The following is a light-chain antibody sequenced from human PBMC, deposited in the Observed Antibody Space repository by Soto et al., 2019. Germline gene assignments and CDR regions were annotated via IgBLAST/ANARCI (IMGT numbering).Light chain of an antibody. CDR3: SSYTSGSTYV. CDR2: EVS. V-gene: IGLV2-14*01. CDR1: SSDVGGYNY. Sequence: QSVLTQPASVSGSAGQSITISCTGTSSDVGGYNYVSWYQQHPGKAPKLIIYEVSNRPSEISNRFSGSKSGNTASLTISGLQAEDEADYYCSSYTSGSTYVFGTGTKVTVL. J-gene: IGLJ1*01.